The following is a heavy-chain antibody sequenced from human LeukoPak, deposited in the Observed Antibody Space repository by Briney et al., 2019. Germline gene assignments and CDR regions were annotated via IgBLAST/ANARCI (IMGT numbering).Heavy chain of an antibody. V-gene: IGHV4-39*01. CDR1: GGSISSSSYY. CDR3: ARTSVSQYVPIDN. CDR2: IFYVGDT. D-gene: IGHD2-2*01. J-gene: IGHJ4*02. Sequence: PSETLSLTCTVSGGSISSSSYYWGWIRQPAGKGPEWIGTIFYVGDTYYNPSLKSRVTMSVDTSKNQFSLRLRSVSTADTAVYYCARTSVSQYVPIDNWGQGIRVTVSS.